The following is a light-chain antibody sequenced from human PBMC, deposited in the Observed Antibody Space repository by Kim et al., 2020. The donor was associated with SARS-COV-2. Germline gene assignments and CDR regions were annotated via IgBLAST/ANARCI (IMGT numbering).Light chain of an antibody. CDR1: QTIISN. J-gene: IGKJ4*01. CDR2: GAS. V-gene: IGKV3-15*01. CDR3: QQFNNRPLT. Sequence: SVSPGERAALSCRASQTIISNLAWYQQRPGQPPRLLIYGASTRATGIPARFSASGSGTEFTLTISGLQSEDFAVYYCQQFNNRPLTFGGGTKLEI.